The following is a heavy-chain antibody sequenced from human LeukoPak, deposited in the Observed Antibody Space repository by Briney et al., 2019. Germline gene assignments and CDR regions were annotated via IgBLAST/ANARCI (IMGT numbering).Heavy chain of an antibody. Sequence: GGSLRLSCAASGFTFSSYGMSWVRQAPGKGLEWVANIKQDGSEKYYVDSVKGRFTISRDNAKNSLYLQMNSLRAEDTAVYYCARDTYYYDSSGYSPPYVWGQGTTVTVSS. CDR1: GFTFSSYG. J-gene: IGHJ6*02. CDR3: ARDTYYYDSSGYSPPYV. V-gene: IGHV3-7*01. CDR2: IKQDGSEK. D-gene: IGHD3-22*01.